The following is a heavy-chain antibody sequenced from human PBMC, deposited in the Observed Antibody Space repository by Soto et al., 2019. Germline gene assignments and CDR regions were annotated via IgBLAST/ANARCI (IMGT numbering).Heavy chain of an antibody. D-gene: IGHD2-15*01. Sequence: QVQLQESGPGLVKPSETLSLTCTVSGGSISSYYWSWIRQPAGKGLEWIGRIYTSGSTNYNPSLKSRVTMSVDTSKNPFSLKLSSVTAADTAVYYCARSGYCSGGSCELDYWGQGTLVTVSS. J-gene: IGHJ4*02. CDR3: ARSGYCSGGSCELDY. CDR2: IYTSGST. CDR1: GGSISSYY. V-gene: IGHV4-4*07.